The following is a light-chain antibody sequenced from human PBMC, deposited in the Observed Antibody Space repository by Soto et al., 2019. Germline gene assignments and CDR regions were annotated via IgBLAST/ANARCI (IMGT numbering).Light chain of an antibody. CDR1: QGISNY. V-gene: IGKV1-27*01. CDR3: QKYNSAPFT. Sequence: DIQMTQSPSSLSASVGDRVTITCRASQGISNYLAWYQQKPGKVPELLIYGASTLKSGVPSRFSGSGSGTDFTLTISSLQPEDVVTYYGQKYNSAPFTFGPGTKVDIK. J-gene: IGKJ3*01. CDR2: GAS.